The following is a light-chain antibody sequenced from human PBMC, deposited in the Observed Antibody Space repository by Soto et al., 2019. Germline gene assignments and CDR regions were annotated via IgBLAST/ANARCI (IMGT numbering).Light chain of an antibody. Sequence: EIVMTQSPATLSVSPGERATLSCRASQSVSGNLAGYQQKPGQPPRLLIYGASTRATGIPARFSGSGSGTEFTLTISSLQSEDFAVYYCQQYKNWTLPFGGGTNVEIK. V-gene: IGKV3-15*01. CDR3: QQYKNWTLP. CDR1: QSVSGN. J-gene: IGKJ4*01. CDR2: GAS.